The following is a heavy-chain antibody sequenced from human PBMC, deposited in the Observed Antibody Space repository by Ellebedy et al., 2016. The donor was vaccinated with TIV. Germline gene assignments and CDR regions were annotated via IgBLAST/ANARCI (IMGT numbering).Heavy chain of an antibody. V-gene: IGHV1-69*13. CDR2: IIPIFGTA. CDR3: AREYCSGGSCYNY. Sequence: SVKVSXXASGGTFSSYAISWVRQAPGQGLEWMGGIIPIFGTANYAQKFQGRVTITADESTSTAYMELSSLRSEDTAVYYCAREYCSGGSCYNYWGQGTLVTVSS. J-gene: IGHJ4*02. CDR1: GGTFSSYA. D-gene: IGHD2-15*01.